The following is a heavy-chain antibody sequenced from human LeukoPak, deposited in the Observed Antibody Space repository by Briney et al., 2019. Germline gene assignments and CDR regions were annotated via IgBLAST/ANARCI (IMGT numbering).Heavy chain of an antibody. V-gene: IGHV4-4*07. CDR1: GGSISSYY. CDR3: AGQSGNTWFPTLQY. CDR2: IYTSGST. J-gene: IGHJ1*01. D-gene: IGHD6-13*01. Sequence: SETLSLTCTVSGGSISSYYWSWIRQPAGKGLEWIGRIYTSGSTNYNPSLKSRVTMSVDTSKNQFSLKLSSVTAADTALYYCAGQSGNTWFPTLQYWGQGSLVTVSS.